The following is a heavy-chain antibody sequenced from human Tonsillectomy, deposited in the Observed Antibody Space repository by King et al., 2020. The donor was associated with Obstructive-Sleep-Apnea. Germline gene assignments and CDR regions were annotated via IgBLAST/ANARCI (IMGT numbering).Heavy chain of an antibody. CDR2: ISGSGGST. J-gene: IGHJ4*02. V-gene: IGHV3-23*04. D-gene: IGHD6-19*01. Sequence: VQLVESGGGLVQPGGSLRLSCAASGFTFSSYAMSWVRQAPGKGLEWVSVISGSGGSTYYANSVKGRFTISRDNSKTRLYLQMNSLRAEDTAVYYCAKARQPYVSGEDYFDYWGQGTLVTVSS. CDR3: AKARQPYVSGEDYFDY. CDR1: GFTFSSYA.